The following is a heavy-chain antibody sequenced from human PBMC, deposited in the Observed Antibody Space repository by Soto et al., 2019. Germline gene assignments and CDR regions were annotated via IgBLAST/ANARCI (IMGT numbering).Heavy chain of an antibody. CDR3: AKEIMLRFLGWLPGPDYYYGMDV. V-gene: IGHV3-30*18. CDR2: ISYDGSNK. D-gene: IGHD3-3*01. J-gene: IGHJ6*02. CDR1: GFTFSSYG. Sequence: GGSLRLSCAASGFTFSSYGMHWVRQAPGKGLEWVAVISYDGSNKYYADSVKGRFTISRDNSKNTLYLQMNSLRAEDTAVYYCAKEIMLRFLGWLPGPDYYYGMDVWGQGTTVTVSS.